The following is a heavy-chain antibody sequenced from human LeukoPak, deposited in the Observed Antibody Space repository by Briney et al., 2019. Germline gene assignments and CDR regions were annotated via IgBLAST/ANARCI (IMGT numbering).Heavy chain of an antibody. D-gene: IGHD3-22*01. Sequence: SETLSLTCTVSGGSISSRSYYWGWIRPPPGKGLEWIGSIYYSGSTYYNPSLKSRVTISVDTSNNQFFLKLSSVTAADTAVYYCARQGNYYDSSGYFRLDYWGQGTLVTVSS. J-gene: IGHJ4*02. CDR1: GGSISSRSYY. CDR2: IYYSGST. CDR3: ARQGNYYDSSGYFRLDY. V-gene: IGHV4-39*01.